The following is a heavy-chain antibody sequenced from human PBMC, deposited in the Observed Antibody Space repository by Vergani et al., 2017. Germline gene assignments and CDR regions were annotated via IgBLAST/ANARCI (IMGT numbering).Heavy chain of an antibody. CDR1: GFTFDDYA. CDR2: ISWNSGSI. J-gene: IGHJ4*02. D-gene: IGHD2-21*02. Sequence: EVQLVESGGGLVQPGRSLRLSCAASGFTFDDYAMHWVRQAPGKGLEWVSGISWNSGSIGDADSVKGRFTISRDNAKNSLYLQMNSLRAEDTALYYCAKVAVTDGNYFDYWGQGTLVTVSS. CDR3: AKVAVTDGNYFDY. V-gene: IGHV3-9*01.